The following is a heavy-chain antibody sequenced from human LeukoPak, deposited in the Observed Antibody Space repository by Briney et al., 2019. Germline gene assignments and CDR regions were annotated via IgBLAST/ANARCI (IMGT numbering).Heavy chain of an antibody. J-gene: IGHJ6*03. CDR3: ARDKTVSALRRDYMDV. CDR1: GFTFSNYW. D-gene: IGHD4-17*01. Sequence: GGSLRLSCVASGFTFSNYWMHWVRQVPGMGLVWVSRINLDGSTTTYADSVKGRFTISRDNAKNTLYLQMNSLRAEDTALYYCARDKTVSALRRDYMDVWGKGTTVTVSS. V-gene: IGHV3-74*01. CDR2: INLDGSTT.